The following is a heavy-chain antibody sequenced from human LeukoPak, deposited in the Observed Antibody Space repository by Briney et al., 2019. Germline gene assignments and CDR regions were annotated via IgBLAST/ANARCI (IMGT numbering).Heavy chain of an antibody. J-gene: IGHJ4*02. Sequence: GGSLRLSCAASGFTVSSNSMSWVRQAPGKGLEWVSVIYSGDSTFYADSMKGRFTISRDNSKNTLYLQIDSLRAEDTAMYYCARSSNSSNYFDYWGQGTLVTVSS. CDR1: GFTVSSNS. V-gene: IGHV3-53*01. CDR3: ARSSNSSNYFDY. CDR2: IYSGDST. D-gene: IGHD6-13*01.